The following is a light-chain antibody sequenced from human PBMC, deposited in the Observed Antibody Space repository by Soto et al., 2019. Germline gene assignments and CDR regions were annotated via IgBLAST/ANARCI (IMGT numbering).Light chain of an antibody. J-gene: IGKJ4*01. CDR2: AAS. V-gene: IGKV1-27*01. Sequence: DIQMTQSPSTLSAFVGDRVTIACRASQGITNYLAWYQQKPGKVPKLLIYAASTLQSGVPPRFSGSGSGTDFTLTISSLQPDDIETYFCQKYNSAPLAFGGGTKVDIK. CDR3: QKYNSAPLA. CDR1: QGITNY.